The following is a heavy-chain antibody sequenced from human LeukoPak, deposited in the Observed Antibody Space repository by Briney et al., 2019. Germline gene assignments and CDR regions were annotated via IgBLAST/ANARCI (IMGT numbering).Heavy chain of an antibody. CDR3: ARDLGLDGSGSYGHYYYYMDV. Sequence: SGGSLRLSCAASGFTFISYWMSWVRQAPGKGLEWVANIKQDGSEKYYVDSVKGRFTISRDNAKNSLYLQMNSLRAEDTAVYYCARDLGLDGSGSYGHYYYYMDVWGKGTTVTVSS. D-gene: IGHD3-10*01. V-gene: IGHV3-7*01. CDR1: GFTFISYW. CDR2: IKQDGSEK. J-gene: IGHJ6*03.